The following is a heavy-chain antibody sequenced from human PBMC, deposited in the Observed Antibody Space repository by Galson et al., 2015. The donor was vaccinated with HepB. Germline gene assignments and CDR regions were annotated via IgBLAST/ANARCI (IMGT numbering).Heavy chain of an antibody. CDR1: GYSFTSYW. D-gene: IGHD5-12*01. Sequence: QSGAEVKKPGESLKISCKGSGYSFTSYWIGWVRQMPGKGLEWMRIIYPGDSDTRYSPSFQGQVTISADKSISTAYLQWSSLKASDTAMYNCARQPEGVGYGGYDLPLDYFDYWGQGTLVTVSS. V-gene: IGHV5-51*01. CDR3: ARQPEGVGYGGYDLPLDYFDY. CDR2: IYPGDSDT. J-gene: IGHJ4*02.